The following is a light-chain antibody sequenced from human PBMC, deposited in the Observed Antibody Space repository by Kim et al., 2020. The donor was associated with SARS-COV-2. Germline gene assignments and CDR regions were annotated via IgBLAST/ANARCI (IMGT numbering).Light chain of an antibody. J-gene: IGLJ3*02. V-gene: IGLV7-43*01. CDR3: LLYYGGARV. CDR2: ATS. Sequence: PGGTVTLTCASSTGAVTSSYYPNWFQQKPGPAPRALIYATSNNHSWTPDRFSGSLLGGKAAMTLSGVQPEDEAVYYCLLYYGGARVFGGGTQLTVL. CDR1: TGAVTSSYY.